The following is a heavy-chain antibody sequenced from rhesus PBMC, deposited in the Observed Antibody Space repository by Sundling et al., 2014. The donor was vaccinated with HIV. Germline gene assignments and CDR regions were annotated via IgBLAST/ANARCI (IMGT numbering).Heavy chain of an antibody. Sequence: QVQLQESGPGLVKPSETLSLTCAVSGGSFSGDYWGWIRQPPGKGLEYIGYITGSSGSTNYNSSLTSRVTISRDTSKNQLSLKLFSVTAADTAMYYCATKRERVGYYPNYGLDSWGQGVVVTVSS. CDR2: ITGSSGST. CDR1: GGSFSGDY. J-gene: IGHJ6*01. D-gene: IGHD3-3*01. V-gene: IGHV4-165*01. CDR3: ATKRERVGYYPNYGLDS.